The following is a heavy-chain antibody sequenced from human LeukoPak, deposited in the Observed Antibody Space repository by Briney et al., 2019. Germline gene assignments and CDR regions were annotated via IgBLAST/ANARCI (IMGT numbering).Heavy chain of an antibody. CDR2: ISSNGGST. CDR1: GFTFSSYA. J-gene: IGHJ3*02. CDR3: ARGEIPGAFDI. V-gene: IGHV3-64*01. D-gene: IGHD5-24*01. Sequence: GGSLRLSCAASGFTFSSYAMHWVRQAPGKGQEYVSAISSNGGSTYYANSVKGRFTISRDNSKNTLYLQMGSLRAEDMAVYYCARGEIPGAFDIWGQGTMVTVSS.